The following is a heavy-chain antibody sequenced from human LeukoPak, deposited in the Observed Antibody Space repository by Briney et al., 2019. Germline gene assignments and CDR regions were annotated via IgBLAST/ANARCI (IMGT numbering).Heavy chain of an antibody. CDR2: ISYDGSNK. CDR1: GFTFSSYA. D-gene: IGHD4-17*01. CDR3: ARVFADYGDYRVALGPVAFDP. Sequence: GGSLRLSCAASGFTFSSYAMHWVRQAPGKGLEWVAVISYDGSNKYYADSVKGRFTISRDNSKNTLYLQKNSLRAEDTAVYYCARVFADYGDYRVALGPVAFDPWGQGTLVTVSS. J-gene: IGHJ5*02. V-gene: IGHV3-30*01.